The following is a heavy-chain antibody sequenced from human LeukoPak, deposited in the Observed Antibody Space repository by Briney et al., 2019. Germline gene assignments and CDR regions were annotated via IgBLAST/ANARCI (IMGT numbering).Heavy chain of an antibody. D-gene: IGHD1-1*01. J-gene: IGHJ4*02. Sequence: GRSLRLSCAASGFTFSSYGMHWVRQAPGKGLEWVAVISYDGSNKYYADSVKGRFTISRDNSKNTLYLQMNSLRAEDTAVYYCAKGYGIIDYWGQGTPVTVSS. V-gene: IGHV3-30*18. CDR1: GFTFSSYG. CDR2: ISYDGSNK. CDR3: AKGYGIIDY.